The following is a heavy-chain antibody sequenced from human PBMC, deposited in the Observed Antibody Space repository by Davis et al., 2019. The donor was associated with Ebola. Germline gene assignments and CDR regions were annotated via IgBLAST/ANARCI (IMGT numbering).Heavy chain of an antibody. CDR1: GGSISSGGYY. J-gene: IGHJ4*02. Sequence: MPSETLPLTCTVSGGSISSGGYYWSWIRQHPGKGLEWIGYIYYSGSTYYNPSLKSRFTISVDTSNNQFSLKLSSVTAADTAVYYCARGREVPYYIPFDYWGQGTLVTVSS. V-gene: IGHV4-31*03. CDR3: ARGREVPYYIPFDY. D-gene: IGHD1-26*01. CDR2: IYYSGST.